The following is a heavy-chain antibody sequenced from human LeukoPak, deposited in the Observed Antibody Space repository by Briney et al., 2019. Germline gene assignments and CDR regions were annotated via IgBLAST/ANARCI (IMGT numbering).Heavy chain of an antibody. J-gene: IGHJ4*02. V-gene: IGHV3-11*01. CDR2: ISSSGSTI. Sequence: GGSLKLSCAASGFTFSDYYMSWIRQAPGKGLEWVSYISSSGSTIYYADSVKGRFTISRDNAKNSLYLQMNSLRAEDTAVCYCARDRGYSGYEQNDYWGQGTLVTVSS. D-gene: IGHD5-12*01. CDR3: ARDRGYSGYEQNDY. CDR1: GFTFSDYY.